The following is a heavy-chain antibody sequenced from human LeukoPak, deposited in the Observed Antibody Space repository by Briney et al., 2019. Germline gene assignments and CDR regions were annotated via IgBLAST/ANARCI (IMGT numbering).Heavy chain of an antibody. V-gene: IGHV1-2*02. D-gene: IGHD3-22*01. Sequence: ASVKVSCKASGYTFTGYYMHWVRQAPGQGLEWMGWINPNSGGTNYAQKFQGRVTMTRDTSISTAYMELSRLRSDDTAVYYCARARGYYDSIDYWGQGTLVTVSS. CDR2: INPNSGGT. CDR3: ARARGYYDSIDY. J-gene: IGHJ4*02. CDR1: GYTFTGYY.